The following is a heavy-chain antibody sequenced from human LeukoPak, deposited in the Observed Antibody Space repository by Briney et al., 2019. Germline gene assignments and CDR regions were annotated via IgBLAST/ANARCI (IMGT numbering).Heavy chain of an antibody. J-gene: IGHJ4*02. CDR2: IYDSGST. V-gene: IGHV4-59*08. CDR3: ARLAGIYFDY. CDR1: GGSISTYY. D-gene: IGHD6-19*01. Sequence: PSETLSLTCTVSGGSISTYYWSWIRQPPGKGLEWIGYIYDSGSTNYNPSLKSRVTISVDSSKNQFSLKLSSVTAADTAVYYCARLAGIYFDYWGQGTLVTVSS.